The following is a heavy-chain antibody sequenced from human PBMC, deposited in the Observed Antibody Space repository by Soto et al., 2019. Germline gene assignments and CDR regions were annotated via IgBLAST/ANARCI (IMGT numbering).Heavy chain of an antibody. V-gene: IGHV4-31*03. J-gene: IGHJ4*02. D-gene: IGHD1-26*01. CDR1: GSSMSDYY. CDR2: IYYSGST. CDR3: ARENSGSYPPTFDY. Sequence: SETLSLTCHLSGSSMSDYYWSWIRQHPGKGLEWIGYIYYSGSTYYNPSLKSRVTISVDTSKNQFSLKLSSVTAADTAVYYCARENSGSYPPTFDYWGQGTLVTVS.